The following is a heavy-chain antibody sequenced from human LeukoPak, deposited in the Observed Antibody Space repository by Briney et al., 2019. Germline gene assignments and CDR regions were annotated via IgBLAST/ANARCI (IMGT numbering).Heavy chain of an antibody. CDR3: ARINWNYVGSFDY. D-gene: IGHD1-7*01. Sequence: GGSLRLSCAASGFTFSSYSMNWVRQAPGKGLEWVSSISSSSSYIYYADSVKGRFTISRDNAKNSLYLQMNSLRAEDTAVYYCARINWNYVGSFDYWGQGTLVTVSS. V-gene: IGHV3-21*01. CDR2: ISSSSSYI. CDR1: GFTFSSYS. J-gene: IGHJ4*02.